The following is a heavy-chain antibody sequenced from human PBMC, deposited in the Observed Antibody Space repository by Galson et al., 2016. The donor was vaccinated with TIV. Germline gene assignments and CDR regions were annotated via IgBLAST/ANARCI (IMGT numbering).Heavy chain of an antibody. CDR3: ATARLGIFNYFDS. Sequence: SVKVSCKVAGYTLSDLSMHWVRQAPGKGLEWMGGFDPENDRVIYAQRFKGRVTMTDDTPTDTSYLEIRRLRSDDTAIYFCATARLGIFNYFDSWGQGTLVTV. J-gene: IGHJ4*02. CDR2: FDPENDRV. V-gene: IGHV1-24*01. D-gene: IGHD3-9*01. CDR1: GYTLSDLS.